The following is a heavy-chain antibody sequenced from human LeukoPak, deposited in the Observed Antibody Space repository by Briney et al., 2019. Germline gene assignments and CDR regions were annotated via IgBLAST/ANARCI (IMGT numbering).Heavy chain of an antibody. CDR1: GFSFSNYG. D-gene: IGHD1-1*01. V-gene: IGHV3-30*02. Sequence: GGSLRLSCVGSGFSFSNYGIHWVRQAPGKGLEWLAFIRVGKNNEYYADSVRGRFTISRDNSKRSLYLQMSSLRPEDTAIYYCAKSRATTADPDAFDIWGQGTVVTVSS. CDR2: IRVGKNNE. J-gene: IGHJ3*02. CDR3: AKSRATTADPDAFDI.